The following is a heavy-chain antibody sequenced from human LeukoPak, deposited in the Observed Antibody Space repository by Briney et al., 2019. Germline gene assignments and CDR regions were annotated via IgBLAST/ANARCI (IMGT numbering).Heavy chain of an antibody. D-gene: IGHD6-19*01. CDR1: GGSISSSSYY. V-gene: IGHV4-39*01. CDR3: ARRFSGWPIDY. CDR2: IYYSGST. Sequence: PSETLSLTCTVSGGSISSSSYYWGWIRQPPGKGLEWIGSIYYSGSTYYNPSLKSRVTISVDTSKNQFSLKLSSVTAADTAVYYCARRFSGWPIDYWGQGTLVTVSS. J-gene: IGHJ4*02.